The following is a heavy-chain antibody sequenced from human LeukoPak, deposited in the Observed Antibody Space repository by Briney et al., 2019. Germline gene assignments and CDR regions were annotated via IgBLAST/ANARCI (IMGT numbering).Heavy chain of an antibody. CDR2: ISSSSSYI. CDR1: GFTFSSYS. V-gene: IGHV3-21*01. D-gene: IGHD5-12*01. CDR3: ARGSYSGYLFYD. J-gene: IGHJ4*02. Sequence: GGSLRLSCAASGFTFSSYSMNWVRQAPGKGLEWVSSISSSSSYIYYAVSVKGRFTISRDNAKNSLYLQMNSLRAEDTAVYYCARGSYSGYLFYDWGQGTLVTVSS.